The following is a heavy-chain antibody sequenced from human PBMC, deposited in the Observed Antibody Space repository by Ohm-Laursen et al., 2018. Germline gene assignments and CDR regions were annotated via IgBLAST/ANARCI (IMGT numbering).Heavy chain of an antibody. D-gene: IGHD1-26*01. J-gene: IGHJ4*02. CDR2: IGHSGTT. Sequence: SDTLSLTCGVSGYSISSGYYWGWIRQPPGKGLEWIGSIGHSGTTYYNPSLKSRVNMSIDTSSNQFSLKLSSVTAADTAMYFCARDPSGSYYLDYWGQGTLVTVSS. CDR3: ARDPSGSYYLDY. V-gene: IGHV4-38-2*02. CDR1: GYSISSGYY.